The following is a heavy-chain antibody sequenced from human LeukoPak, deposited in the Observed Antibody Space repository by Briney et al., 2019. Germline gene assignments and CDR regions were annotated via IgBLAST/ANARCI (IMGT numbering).Heavy chain of an antibody. J-gene: IGHJ4*02. CDR2: ISYSGST. V-gene: IGHV4-39*07. Sequence: SETLSLTCTVSVGSISSSSYYWGCIRQPPGKGLEWIGSISYSGSTYYNPSLKSPVTISVDTSKNQCSLKLSSVTAVDTAVYYCARGSYSSSWYLLDYWGQGTLVTVSS. CDR3: ARGSYSSSWYLLDY. D-gene: IGHD6-13*01. CDR1: VGSISSSSYY.